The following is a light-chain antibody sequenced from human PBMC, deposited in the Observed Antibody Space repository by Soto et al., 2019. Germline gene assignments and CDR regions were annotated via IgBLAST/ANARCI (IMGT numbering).Light chain of an antibody. Sequence: DIVMTQSPDSLAVSLGERATINCKSSQSLFYSSNNKDYLAWYQQKPGQPPRLLIYWASTRESGVPERFSGSRSGSDFTLTVSSLQAEDVAVYYCHQYFNTPWTFGQGTKVEIK. V-gene: IGKV4-1*01. CDR1: QSLFYSSNNKDY. J-gene: IGKJ1*01. CDR2: WAS. CDR3: HQYFNTPWT.